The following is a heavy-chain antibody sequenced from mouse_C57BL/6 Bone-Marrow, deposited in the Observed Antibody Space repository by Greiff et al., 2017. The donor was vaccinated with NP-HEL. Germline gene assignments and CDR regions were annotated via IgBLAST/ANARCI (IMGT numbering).Heavy chain of an antibody. CDR2: IDPETGGT. CDR1: GYTFTDYE. Sequence: QVQLKESGAELVRPGASVTLSCKASGYTFTDYEMHWVKQTPVHGLEWIGAIDPETGGTAYNQKFTGKAILPADKSSSTAYMELRSLTSEDSAVYYGTRCDLTRFDYWGQGTTHTVSS. CDR3: TRCDLTRFDY. V-gene: IGHV1-15*01. J-gene: IGHJ2*01.